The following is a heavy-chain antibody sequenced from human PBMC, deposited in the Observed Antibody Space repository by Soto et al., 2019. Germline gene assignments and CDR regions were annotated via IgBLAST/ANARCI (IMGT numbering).Heavy chain of an antibody. Sequence: QVQLVQSGAKVKKPGASVKVSCKASGYTFTSYAMHWVRQAPGQRLEWMGWINAGNGNTKYSQKFEGRVTITRDTSASTAYMELSSLRAEDTAVYYCARQYSSSIRVMDVWGQGTTVTVSS. D-gene: IGHD6-13*01. V-gene: IGHV1-3*01. CDR3: ARQYSSSIRVMDV. CDR1: GYTFTSYA. CDR2: INAGNGNT. J-gene: IGHJ6*02.